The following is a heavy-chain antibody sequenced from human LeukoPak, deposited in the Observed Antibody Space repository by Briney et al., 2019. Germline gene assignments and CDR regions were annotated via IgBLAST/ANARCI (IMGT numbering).Heavy chain of an antibody. V-gene: IGHV4-31*03. J-gene: IGHJ4*02. Sequence: PSETLSLTCTVSGGSISSGGYYWSWIRQHPGKGLEWIGYIYYSGSTYYNPSLKSRVTISVDTSKNQFSLKLSSVTAADTAVYYCARSGYDSQDYFDYWGQGTLVTVSS. CDR2: IYYSGST. CDR3: ARSGYDSQDYFDY. D-gene: IGHD3-3*01. CDR1: GGSISSGGYY.